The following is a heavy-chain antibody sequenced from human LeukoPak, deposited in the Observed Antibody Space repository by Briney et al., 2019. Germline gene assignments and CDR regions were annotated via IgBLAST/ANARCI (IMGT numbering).Heavy chain of an antibody. D-gene: IGHD3-10*01. CDR3: ARVFELGVRGDDAFDI. CDR1: GYSFTSYW. CDR2: IYPGDSDT. V-gene: IGHV5-51*01. J-gene: IGHJ3*02. Sequence: GESLKISCKGSGYSFTSYWIGWVRQMPGKGLEWMGIIYPGDSDTRYSPSFQGQVTISADKSISTAYLQSSSLKASDTAMYYCARVFELGVRGDDAFDIWGQGTMVTVPS.